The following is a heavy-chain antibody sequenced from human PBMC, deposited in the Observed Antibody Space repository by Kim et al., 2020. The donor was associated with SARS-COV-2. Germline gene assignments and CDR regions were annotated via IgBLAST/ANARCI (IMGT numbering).Heavy chain of an antibody. V-gene: IGHV1-3*01. J-gene: IGHJ4*02. CDR2: IDADNGNT. CDR1: GYTFTSYA. CDR3: ARNEDY. Sequence: ASVKVSCKASGYTFTSYAFHWVRQAPGQRLEWMGWIDADNGNTKYSQKFQGIVTITRDTSARTAYMELSSLRSEDTAVYYCARNEDYWGQGTLVTVSS.